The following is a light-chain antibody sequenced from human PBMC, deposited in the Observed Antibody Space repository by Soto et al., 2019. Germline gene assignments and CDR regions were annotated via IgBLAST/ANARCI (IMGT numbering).Light chain of an antibody. CDR1: SSDVGGYNY. CDR3: SSYTSSSTLV. V-gene: IGLV2-14*01. CDR2: DVS. Sequence: QSVLTQPASVSGSPRQSITISCTGTSSDVGGYNYVSWYQQHPGKAPKLMIYDVSNRPSGVSNRFSGSKAGNTASLTIAVLQAEDEAYYYCSSYTSSSTLVFGTGTKLTVL. J-gene: IGLJ1*01.